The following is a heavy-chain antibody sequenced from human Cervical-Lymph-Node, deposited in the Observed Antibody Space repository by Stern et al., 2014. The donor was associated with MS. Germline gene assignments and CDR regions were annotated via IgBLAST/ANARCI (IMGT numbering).Heavy chain of an antibody. J-gene: IGHJ3*02. Sequence: EDQLVESGGGLIQPGGSLRLSCAAPGFTVSNNYMSWVRQAPGKGLEWGSLIYTDDSTYYAGSVKGRFTISRDSSKNKLFLQMNSLRAEDTAVYYCARAIFGVNTAAMAPDAFDTWGQGTMVTVSS. V-gene: IGHV3-53*01. D-gene: IGHD3-3*01. CDR2: IYTDDST. CDR1: GFTVSNNY. CDR3: ARAIFGVNTAAMAPDAFDT.